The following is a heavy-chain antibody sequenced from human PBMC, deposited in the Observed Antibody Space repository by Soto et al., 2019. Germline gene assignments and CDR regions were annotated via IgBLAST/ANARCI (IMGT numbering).Heavy chain of an antibody. Sequence: GGSLRLSCAASGFTFDDYTMHWVRQAPGKGLEWVSLISWDGGSTYYADSVKGRFTISRDNSKNSLYLQMNSLRTEDTALYYCARWGVRGVTTGMDVWGQGTTVTVSS. V-gene: IGHV3-43*01. D-gene: IGHD3-10*01. CDR1: GFTFDDYT. CDR3: ARWGVRGVTTGMDV. J-gene: IGHJ6*02. CDR2: ISWDGGST.